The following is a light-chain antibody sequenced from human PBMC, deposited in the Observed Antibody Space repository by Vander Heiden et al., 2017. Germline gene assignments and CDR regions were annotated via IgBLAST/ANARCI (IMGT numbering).Light chain of an antibody. CDR2: GAS. J-gene: IGKJ4*01. V-gene: IGKV3-20*01. Sequence: EIVFTQSSVTLSLSPGERATLSCRASQSVSSCYLAWYQQKPGQAPRLLIYGASSRATGIPDRFSGSGSGTDFTLTISRLEPEDFAVYYCQQDCSSPLTFGGGTKVEIK. CDR3: QQDCSSPLT. CDR1: QSVSSCY.